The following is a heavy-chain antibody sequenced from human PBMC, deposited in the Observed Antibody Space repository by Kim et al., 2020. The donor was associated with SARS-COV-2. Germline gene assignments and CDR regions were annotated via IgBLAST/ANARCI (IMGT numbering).Heavy chain of an antibody. CDR1: GYSISRSNC. J-gene: IGHJ4*02. Sequence: SETLSLTCAVSGYSISRSNCWDWIRQPPGKELELIGYIYYSGSTYYNPSLKSRLTMSVDTSKNQFSLTLSYVTAVDTAVYYCVKMISSGGSYYFDYWGQG. CDR2: IYYSGST. V-gene: IGHV4-28*01. D-gene: IGHD3-16*01. CDR3: VKMISSGGSYYFDY.